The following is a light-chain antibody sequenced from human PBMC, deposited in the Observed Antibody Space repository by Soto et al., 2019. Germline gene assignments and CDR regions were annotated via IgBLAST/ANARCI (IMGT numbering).Light chain of an antibody. CDR1: ESVSTN. J-gene: IGKJ5*01. V-gene: IGKV3-11*01. CDR3: QQRSNWPIT. Sequence: ETVMTQSPATLSVSPGERATLSCRASESVSTNLAWYQQKPGQAPRLLIYDVSTGATGIPARFSGRGSGTEFTLTISSLEPEDFALYYCQQRSNWPITFGQGTRLEIK. CDR2: DVS.